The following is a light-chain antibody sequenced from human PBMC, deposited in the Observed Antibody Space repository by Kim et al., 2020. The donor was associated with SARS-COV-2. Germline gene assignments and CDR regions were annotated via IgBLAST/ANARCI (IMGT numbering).Light chain of an antibody. J-gene: IGLJ3*02. CDR3: GSDASSSTRV. CDR1: SSNVGGNNE. V-gene: IGLV2-14*03. Sequence: GQSITSSCTGSSSNVGGNNEDCWYQQHRAKAPLLMISDVRRRPAGVSNGCSGASAADAAPVTSSGLQAEEDDDYYCGSDASSSTRVFGGGTQLTVL. CDR2: DVR.